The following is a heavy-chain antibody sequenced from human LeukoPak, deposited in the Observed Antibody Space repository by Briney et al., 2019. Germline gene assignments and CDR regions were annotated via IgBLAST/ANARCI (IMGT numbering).Heavy chain of an antibody. CDR2: IYYSGST. CDR1: GGSISSGDYY. D-gene: IGHD6-6*01. J-gene: IGHJ4*02. CDR3: ARGTWSSSIDY. Sequence: SETLSLTCTVSGGSISSGDYYWSWIRQPPGKGLEWIGYIYYSGSTYYNPSLKSRLTISGDTSKNQLSLRLSSVTAADTAVYYCARGTWSSSIDYWGQGTLVTVSS. V-gene: IGHV4-30-4*01.